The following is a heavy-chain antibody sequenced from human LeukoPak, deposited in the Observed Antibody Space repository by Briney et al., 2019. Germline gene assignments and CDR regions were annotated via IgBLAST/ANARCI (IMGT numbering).Heavy chain of an antibody. J-gene: IGHJ4*02. CDR2: ISWNSADI. CDR1: GVTFHNSA. V-gene: IGHV3-9*01. CDR3: AKGGTSDYGAY. Sequence: GGSLRLSCAASGVTFHNSAMHWVRHAPGKGLEWVSVISWNSADIAYADSVKGRFTISRDNAKNSLYLQMNSLRPEDTALYYCAKGGTSDYGAYWGQGTLVIVSS. D-gene: IGHD4-17*01.